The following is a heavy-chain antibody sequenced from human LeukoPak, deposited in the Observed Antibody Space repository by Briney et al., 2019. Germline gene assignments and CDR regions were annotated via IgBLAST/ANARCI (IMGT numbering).Heavy chain of an antibody. CDR2: ITASGGST. V-gene: IGHV3-23*01. CDR3: ARDYPTSGIVTIFDC. D-gene: IGHD1-1*01. J-gene: IGHJ4*02. CDR1: GFTFNNYA. Sequence: PGGSLRLSCASSGFTFNNYAMTWVRQAPGKGLEWVSSITASGGSTYCADSVKGRFTISRDNSKSTLYLQMSSLRAEDTAVYYCARDYPTSGIVTIFDCWGQGTLVTVSS.